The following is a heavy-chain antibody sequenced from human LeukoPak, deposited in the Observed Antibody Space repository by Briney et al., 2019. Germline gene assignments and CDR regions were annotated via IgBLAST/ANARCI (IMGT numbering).Heavy chain of an antibody. CDR2: INSDGSNT. CDR3: TRDLDGDPTPSWFDP. V-gene: IGHV3-74*01. J-gene: IGHJ5*02. D-gene: IGHD7-27*01. Sequence: GGSLRLSCAASGFTFSNYWMHWVRQAPGKGLVWVSHINSDGSNTNYADSVKGRFTISRDNAKNTLYLQMNSLRAEDTAVYYCTRDLDGDPTPSWFDPWGQGTLVTVSS. CDR1: GFTFSNYW.